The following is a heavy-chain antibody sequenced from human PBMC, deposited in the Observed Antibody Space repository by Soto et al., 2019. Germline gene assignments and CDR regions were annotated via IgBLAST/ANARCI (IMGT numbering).Heavy chain of an antibody. CDR2: ISGSGIST. D-gene: IGHD6-13*01. CDR3: ARHPERIAQIGWFDP. V-gene: IGHV3-23*01. J-gene: IGHJ5*02. Sequence: GGSLRLSCAASGFIFSSYAMSWVRQAPGKGLEWVSAISGSGISTYYADSVKGRFTISRDNAKNSLYLQMNSLRAEDTAVYYCARHPERIAQIGWFDPWGQGTLVTVSS. CDR1: GFIFSSYA.